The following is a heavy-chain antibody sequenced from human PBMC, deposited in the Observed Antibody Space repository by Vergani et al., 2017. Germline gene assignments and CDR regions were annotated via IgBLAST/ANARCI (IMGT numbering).Heavy chain of an antibody. CDR3: AREPHTAMVLYYYYYYGMDV. CDR2: ISYDGSNK. J-gene: IGHJ6*02. CDR1: GFTFSSYG. Sequence: QVQLVESGGGVVQPGRSLRLSCAASGFTFSSYGMHWVRQAPGXGLEWVAVISYDGSNKYYADSVKGRFTISRDNSKNTLYLQMNSLRAEDTAVYYCAREPHTAMVLYYYYYYGMDVWGQGTTVTVSS. V-gene: IGHV3-30*03. D-gene: IGHD5-18*01.